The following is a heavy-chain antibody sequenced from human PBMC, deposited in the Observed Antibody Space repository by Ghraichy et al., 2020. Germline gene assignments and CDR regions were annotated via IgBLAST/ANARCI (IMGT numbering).Heavy chain of an antibody. CDR2: IKSKTDGGTT. V-gene: IGHV3-15*01. D-gene: IGHD1-26*01. CDR3: TTASIVGDTLRY. J-gene: IGHJ4*02. Sequence: GSLRLSCAASGFTFSNAWMSWVRQAPGKGLEWVGRIKSKTDGGTTDYAAPVKGRFTISRDESKNTLYLQMNSLKTEDTAVYYCTTASIVGDTLRYWGQGTLVTVSS. CDR1: GFTFSNAW.